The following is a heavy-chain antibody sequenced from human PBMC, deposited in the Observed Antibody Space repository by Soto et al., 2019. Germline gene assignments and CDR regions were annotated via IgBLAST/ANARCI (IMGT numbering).Heavy chain of an antibody. CDR1: GGSISSYY. CDR3: ARQWGTDAFDI. Sequence: QVQLQESGPGLVKPSETLSLTCTVSGGSISSYYWSWIRQPPGKGLEWIGYIYYSGSTNYNPSLKSRATMSVDTSKTQFSLKLSSVTAADTAVYYCARQWGTDAFDIWGQGTMVTVSS. V-gene: IGHV4-59*08. D-gene: IGHD1-1*01. CDR2: IYYSGST. J-gene: IGHJ3*02.